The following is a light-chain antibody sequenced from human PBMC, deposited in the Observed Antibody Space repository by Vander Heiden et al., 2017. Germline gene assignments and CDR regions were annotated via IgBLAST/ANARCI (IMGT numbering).Light chain of an antibody. CDR2: AAS. J-gene: IGKJ2*01. CDR3: QQYSTFPQT. Sequence: AIRMTQSPSSFSASTGDRVTITCRASQGISSSLAWYQQNPGRATKLLIYAASTLQSGVPSRFSGSGSGTDFTLTISCLQSEDVATYYCQQYSTFPQTFGQGTKLEIK. CDR1: QGISSS. V-gene: IGKV1-8*01.